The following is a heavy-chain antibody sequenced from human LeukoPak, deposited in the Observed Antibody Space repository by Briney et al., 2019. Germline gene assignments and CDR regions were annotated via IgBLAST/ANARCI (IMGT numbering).Heavy chain of an antibody. CDR2: INDRGGYI. V-gene: IGHV3-23*01. J-gene: IGHJ4*02. CDR1: GFTFSMYS. Sequence: GGSLRLSCEASGFTFSMYSMAWVRQAPGKGLEWVSVINDRGGYIQDADSVKGRFTISRDNSQNTLFLQMNSLRDEETAVYYCVRERDRGIEVADDFDYWGQGTLVTVSS. CDR3: VRERDRGIEVADDFDY. D-gene: IGHD6-19*01.